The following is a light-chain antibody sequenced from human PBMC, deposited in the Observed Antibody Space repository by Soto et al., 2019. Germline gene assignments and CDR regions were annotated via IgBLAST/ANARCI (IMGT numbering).Light chain of an antibody. CDR1: QSVRNF. V-gene: IGKV3-11*01. Sequence: EIVLTQSPAPLSLSPGERATLSCRSSQSVRNFLAWYQQKPGQAPRLLIYDASNRATGIPARFSGSGSGTEFTLAISSLQSDDFSVYYCQQYNNWPPHTFGQGTKVDIK. CDR2: DAS. J-gene: IGKJ2*01. CDR3: QQYNNWPPHT.